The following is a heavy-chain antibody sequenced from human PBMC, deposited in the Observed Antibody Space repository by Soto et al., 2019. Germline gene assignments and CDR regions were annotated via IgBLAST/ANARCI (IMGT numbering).Heavy chain of an antibody. V-gene: IGHV1-18*01. CDR1: GYTFTSYG. CDR2: ISAYNGNT. D-gene: IGHD1-26*01. Sequence: ASVKVSCKASGYTFTSYGISWVRHVPGQGLEWMGWISAYNGNTNYAQKFQGRVTITADESTSTAYMELRSLRSEDTAVYYCARDRNTWSSGSNKRDYDDFDIWGQGTMVTVSS. CDR3: ARDRNTWSSGSNKRDYDDFDI. J-gene: IGHJ3*02.